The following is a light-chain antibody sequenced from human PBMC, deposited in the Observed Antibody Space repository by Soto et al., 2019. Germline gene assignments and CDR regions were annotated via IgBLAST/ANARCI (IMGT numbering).Light chain of an antibody. CDR2: EVS. Sequence: QSVRTQPPSASGSPGQSVTISCTGTSSDVGAYNYVSWYQQLPGKAPKLIIYEVSKRPSGVPDRFSGSKSGNTASLTVSGLQAEDEADYYCNSYEASNSCLYVFGTGTKVTVL. V-gene: IGLV2-8*01. J-gene: IGLJ1*01. CDR1: SSDVGAYNY. CDR3: NSYEASNSCLYV.